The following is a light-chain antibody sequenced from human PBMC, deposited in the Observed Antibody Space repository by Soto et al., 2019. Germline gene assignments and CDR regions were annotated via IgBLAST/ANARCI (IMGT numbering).Light chain of an antibody. J-gene: IGKJ1*01. CDR2: DAS. Sequence: IVFTQSPSTLSLSQGERATLSCRASQSVSSYLALYQQKPGQAPRLLIYDASNRATGIPARFSGSGSGTDFTLTISRLEPEDFAVYYCQQYGSSGTFGQGTKVDIK. CDR1: QSVSSY. V-gene: IGKV3-11*01. CDR3: QQYGSSGT.